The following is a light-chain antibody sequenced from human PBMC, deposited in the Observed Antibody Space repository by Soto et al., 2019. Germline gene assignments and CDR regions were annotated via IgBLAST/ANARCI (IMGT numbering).Light chain of an antibody. J-gene: IGKJ2*01. V-gene: IGKV1-5*01. CDR1: QSISSH. Sequence: DIQMTQSPSTLSASVGDRVTITCRASQSISSHLAWYQQKPGKAPEVLIYDASTLESGVSSRFSGSGSGTKFTLTISNLQPGDFATYFCQQYSSNFYTFGQGTKVEIK. CDR2: DAS. CDR3: QQYSSNFYT.